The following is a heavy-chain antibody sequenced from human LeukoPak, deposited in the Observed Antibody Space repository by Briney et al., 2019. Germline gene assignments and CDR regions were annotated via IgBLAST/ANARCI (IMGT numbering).Heavy chain of an antibody. CDR3: AGGDPFNYYMDV. D-gene: IGHD4-17*01. Sequence: SVKVSCKASGGTFSGHAISWVRQAPGQGLEWMGGTIPIFGATNYTQRFQGRITITTDESTTTACMELTSLRSEDTAVYFCAGGDPFNYYMDVWGKGTSVTVFS. J-gene: IGHJ6*03. CDR1: GGTFSGHA. CDR2: TIPIFGAT. V-gene: IGHV1-69*05.